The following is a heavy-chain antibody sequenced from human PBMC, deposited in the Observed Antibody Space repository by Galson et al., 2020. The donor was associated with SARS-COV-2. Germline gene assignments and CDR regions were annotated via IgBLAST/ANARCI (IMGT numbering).Heavy chain of an antibody. Sequence: SETLSLTCTVSGGSISSYYWSWIRQPPGKGLEWIGYIYYSGSTNYNPSLKSRVTISVDTSKNQFSLKLSSVTAADTAVYYCARAGAVWSGYYYMDVWGKGTTVTVSS. CDR2: IYYSGST. CDR3: ARAGAVWSGYYYMDV. CDR1: GGSISSYY. J-gene: IGHJ6*03. V-gene: IGHV4-59*01. D-gene: IGHD2-8*02.